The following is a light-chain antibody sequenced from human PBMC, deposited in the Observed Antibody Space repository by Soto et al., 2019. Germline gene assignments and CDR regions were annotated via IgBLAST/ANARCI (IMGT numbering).Light chain of an antibody. CDR3: QQNKDWPGT. Sequence: EILMTQSPATLSVSPGERVTLSCRASQSVSYYLAWYQQTPGQAPRLLIYDASTRDTGVPVRFSGSGSGTEFTLTISRLQSEDFAVYYCQQNKDWPGTFGQGTKVDIK. J-gene: IGKJ1*01. CDR1: QSVSYY. V-gene: IGKV3-15*01. CDR2: DAS.